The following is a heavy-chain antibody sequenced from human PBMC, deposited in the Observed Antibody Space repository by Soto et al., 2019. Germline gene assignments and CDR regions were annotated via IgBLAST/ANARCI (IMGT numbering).Heavy chain of an antibody. CDR3: ASFWDCSSTSCYDYYYYYGMDV. Sequence: SETLSLTCAVSGGSISSSNWWSWVRQPPGKGLEWIGEIYHSGSTNYNPSLKSRVTISVDKSKNQFSLNLSSVTAADTAVYYCASFWDCSSTSCYDYYYYYGMDVWGQGTTVTVSS. CDR1: GGSISSSNW. V-gene: IGHV4-4*02. D-gene: IGHD2-2*01. CDR2: IYHSGST. J-gene: IGHJ6*02.